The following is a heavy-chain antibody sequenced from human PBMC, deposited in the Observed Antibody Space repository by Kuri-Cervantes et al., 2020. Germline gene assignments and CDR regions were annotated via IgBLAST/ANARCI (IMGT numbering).Heavy chain of an antibody. CDR2: ISSSGSTI. D-gene: IGHD6-13*01. CDR1: GFTFSDYY. CDR3: ARDNAVEMYSSSWYTFDY. Sequence: LSLTCAASGFTFSDYYMSWIRQAPGKGLEWVSYISSSGSTIYYADSVKGRFTISRDNAKNSLYLQMNSLRAEDTAVYYCARDNAVEMYSSSWYTFDYWGQGTLVTVSS. V-gene: IGHV3-11*04. J-gene: IGHJ4*02.